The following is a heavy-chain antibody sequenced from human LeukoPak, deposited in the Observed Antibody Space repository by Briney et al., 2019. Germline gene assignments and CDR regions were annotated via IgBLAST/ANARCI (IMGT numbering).Heavy chain of an antibody. J-gene: IGHJ4*02. CDR3: ARGRVWGSTGDY. D-gene: IGHD6-13*01. CDR1: GGTFSSYA. V-gene: IGHV1-69*13. Sequence: ASVKVSCKASGGTFSSYAISWVRQAPGQGLEWMGGIIPIFGTANYAQKFQGRVTITADESTSTAYMELSSLRSEDTAVYYCARGRVWGSTGDYWGQGTLVTVSS. CDR2: IIPIFGTA.